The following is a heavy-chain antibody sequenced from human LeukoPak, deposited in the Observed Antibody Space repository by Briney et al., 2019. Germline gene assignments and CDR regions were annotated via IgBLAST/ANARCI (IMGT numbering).Heavy chain of an antibody. Sequence: PSETLSLTCNVSGGSISSYTFYWAWIRQPPGKGLEWIGEINHSGSTKYSPSLKSRVTISVDTSKNQFSLKLSSVTAADTAVYYCARRVGRWFGERAYYYNYMDVWGKGTTVTISS. D-gene: IGHD3-10*01. CDR2: INHSGST. CDR3: ARRVGRWFGERAYYYNYMDV. CDR1: GGSISSYTFY. J-gene: IGHJ6*03. V-gene: IGHV4-39*07.